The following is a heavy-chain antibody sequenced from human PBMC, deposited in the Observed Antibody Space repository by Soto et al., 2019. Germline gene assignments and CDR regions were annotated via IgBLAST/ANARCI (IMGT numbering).Heavy chain of an antibody. J-gene: IGHJ6*02. CDR3: ASPGRGYCISTSCYLRGYYYYYGMDV. CDR1: GYTFTYYD. CDR2: MNPSSANT. Sequence: ASVKVSCKASGYTFTYYDISWVRQASGQGLEWMGWMNPSSANTGYAQKFQGRVTMTRNTSISTAYMELSSLRSEDTAVYYCASPGRGYCISTSCYLRGYYYYYGMDVWGQGTTVTVSS. D-gene: IGHD2-2*01. V-gene: IGHV1-8*01.